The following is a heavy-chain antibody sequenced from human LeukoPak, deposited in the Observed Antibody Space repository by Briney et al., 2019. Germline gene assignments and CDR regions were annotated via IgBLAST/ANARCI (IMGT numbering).Heavy chain of an antibody. J-gene: IGHJ4*02. CDR1: GGSISSYY. Sequence: SETLSLTCTVSGGSISSYYWSWIRQPPGKGLEWIGYIYYSGSTNYNPSLKSRVTISVDTSKNQFSLKLSSVTAADTAVYYCARAPRYYDILTGYSLYYFDYWGQGNLVTVSS. V-gene: IGHV4-59*01. CDR3: ARAPRYYDILTGYSLYYFDY. D-gene: IGHD3-9*01. CDR2: IYYSGST.